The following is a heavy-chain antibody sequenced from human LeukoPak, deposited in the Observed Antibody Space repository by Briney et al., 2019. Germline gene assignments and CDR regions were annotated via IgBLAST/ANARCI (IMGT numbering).Heavy chain of an antibody. CDR2: IDPSDSYT. J-gene: IGHJ4*02. CDR3: ARHEGYSGYDVNYFDY. Sequence: GESLKISCKGSGYSFTSYWISWVRQMPGKGLEWMGRIDPSDSYTNYSSSFQGHVTISADKSISTAYLQWSSLKASDTAMYYCARHEGYSGYDVNYFDYWGQGTLVTVSS. CDR1: GYSFTSYW. V-gene: IGHV5-10-1*01. D-gene: IGHD5-12*01.